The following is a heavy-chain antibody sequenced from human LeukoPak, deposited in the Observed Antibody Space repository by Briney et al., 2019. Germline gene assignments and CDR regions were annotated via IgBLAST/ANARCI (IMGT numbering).Heavy chain of an antibody. D-gene: IGHD5-18*01. V-gene: IGHV4-39*01. CDR1: GGSISSSSYY. Sequence: SETLPLTCTVSGGSISSSSYYWGWIRQPPGKGLEWIGSIYYSGSTYYNPSLKSRVTISVVTSKNQFSLKLSSVTAADTAVYYCARQSNVDTAMVTYYYYGMDVWGQGTTVTVSS. CDR3: ARQSNVDTAMVTYYYYGMDV. J-gene: IGHJ6*02. CDR2: IYYSGST.